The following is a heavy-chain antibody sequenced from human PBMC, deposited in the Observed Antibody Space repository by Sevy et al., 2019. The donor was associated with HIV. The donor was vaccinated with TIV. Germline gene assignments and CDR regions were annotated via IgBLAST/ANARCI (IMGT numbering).Heavy chain of an antibody. Sequence: GGSLRLSCAASGFIFSNYNMNWVRQAPGKGLEWVSSIISSSSYIYYADSVKGRFTISRDNAKNSLYLQMNSLRAEDTAVYYCAGENYYDSEGYRFDYWGQGTLVTVSS. CDR1: GFIFSNYN. J-gene: IGHJ4*02. D-gene: IGHD3-22*01. CDR3: AGENYYDSEGYRFDY. CDR2: IISSSSYI. V-gene: IGHV3-21*01.